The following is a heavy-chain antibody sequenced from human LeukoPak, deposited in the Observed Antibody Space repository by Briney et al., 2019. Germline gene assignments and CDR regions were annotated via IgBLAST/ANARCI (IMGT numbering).Heavy chain of an antibody. CDR3: AREYSGSYYAGVTWFDP. CDR2: IYIGGNT. Sequence: PGGSLRLSCAGSGFTVSSNYMSWVRQAPGKGLEWVSVIYIGGNTYYADSVKGRFTISRDNSKNTLYLQMNSLRVEDTAVYYCAREYSGSYYAGVTWFDPWGQGTLVTVSS. J-gene: IGHJ5*02. CDR1: GFTVSSNY. D-gene: IGHD1-26*01. V-gene: IGHV3-66*01.